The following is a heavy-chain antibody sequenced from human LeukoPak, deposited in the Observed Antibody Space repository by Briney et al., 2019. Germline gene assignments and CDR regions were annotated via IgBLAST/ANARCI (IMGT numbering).Heavy chain of an antibody. V-gene: IGHV4-59*01. Sequence: SETLSLTCTVSGGSISSYYWSWIRQPPGKGLEWIGYIYYSGSTNYNPSLKSRVTISVDTTKNQFSLKLSSVTAADTAVYYCASSNFSGLFDYWGQGTLVTVSS. J-gene: IGHJ4*02. CDR2: IYYSGST. CDR3: ASSNFSGLFDY. D-gene: IGHD2-15*01. CDR1: GGSISSYY.